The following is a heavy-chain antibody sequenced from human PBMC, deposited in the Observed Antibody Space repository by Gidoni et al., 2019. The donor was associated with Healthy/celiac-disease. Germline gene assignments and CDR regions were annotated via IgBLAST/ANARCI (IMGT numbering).Heavy chain of an antibody. D-gene: IGHD1-26*01. Sequence: QVQLVESGGGVVQPGRSLRLSCAAPGFTFSSYGMHWVRQAPGKGLEWVAVIWYDGSNKYYADSVKGRFTISRDNSKNTLYLQMNSLRAEDTAVYYCAREAGATTVYYFDYWGQGTLVTVSS. CDR1: GFTFSSYG. CDR2: IWYDGSNK. V-gene: IGHV3-33*01. J-gene: IGHJ4*02. CDR3: AREAGATTVYYFDY.